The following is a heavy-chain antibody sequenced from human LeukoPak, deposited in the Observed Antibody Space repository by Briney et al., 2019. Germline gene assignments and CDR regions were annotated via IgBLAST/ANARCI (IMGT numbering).Heavy chain of an antibody. V-gene: IGHV4-59*02. CDR1: GGSVSGYY. CDR3: ARIHRYCSGGACYVLDN. Sequence: SETLSLTCVVSGGSVSGYYWGWIRQPPGRGLEWIGYVYYSGSTNYNPSFKSRITILVDTSRNQFSLQLSSVTAADTAVYYCARIHRYCSGGACYVLDNWGQGTLVAVSS. J-gene: IGHJ4*02. CDR2: VYYSGST. D-gene: IGHD2-15*01.